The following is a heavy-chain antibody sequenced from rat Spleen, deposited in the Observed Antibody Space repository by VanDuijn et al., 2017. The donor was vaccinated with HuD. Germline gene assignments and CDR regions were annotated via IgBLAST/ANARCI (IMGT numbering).Heavy chain of an antibody. Sequence: EVQLVESDGGLVQPERSLKLSCAASGFTFSDFYMAWVRQAPTKGLEWVATISYDGSKTYYRDSVKGRFTISRDNARSTLNLHMDSLRSEDTATYYCTTDGQGARFAYWGQGTLVTVSS. V-gene: IGHV5-20*01. D-gene: IGHD5-1*01. J-gene: IGHJ3*01. CDR3: TTDGQGARFAY. CDR1: GFTFSDFY. CDR2: ISYDGSKT.